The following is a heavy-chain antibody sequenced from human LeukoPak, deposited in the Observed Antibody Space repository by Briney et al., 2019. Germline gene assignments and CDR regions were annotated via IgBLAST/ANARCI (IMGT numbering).Heavy chain of an antibody. J-gene: IGHJ4*02. D-gene: IGHD1-26*01. Sequence: ASVKVSCKASGYTFTSYAMNWVRQAPGQGLEWMGWINTNTGNPTYAQGFTGRFVFSLDTSVGTAYLQISSLKAEDTAVYYCARAKLVGATPIGNYWGQGTLVTVSS. CDR3: ARAKLVGATPIGNY. CDR1: GYTFTSYA. CDR2: INTNTGNP. V-gene: IGHV7-4-1*02.